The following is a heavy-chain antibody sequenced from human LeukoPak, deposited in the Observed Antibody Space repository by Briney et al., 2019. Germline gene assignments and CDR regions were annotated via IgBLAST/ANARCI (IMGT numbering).Heavy chain of an antibody. CDR3: ANDNVS. V-gene: IGHV3-23*01. CDR2: ISASGGET. CDR1: GFTFSTYA. J-gene: IGHJ5*02. Sequence: PGGSLRLSCAASGFTFSTYAMSWVRQAPGKELEWVSFISASGGETYYADSVRGRFTISRDNSKNTLFLQMNSLRAEDTAVYYCANDNVSWGQGTLVTVSS. D-gene: IGHD2-8*01.